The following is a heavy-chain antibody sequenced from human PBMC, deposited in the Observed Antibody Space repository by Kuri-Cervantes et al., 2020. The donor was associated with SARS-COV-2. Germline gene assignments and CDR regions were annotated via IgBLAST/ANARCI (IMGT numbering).Heavy chain of an antibody. CDR1: GYSISSGYC. D-gene: IGHD2-2*01. V-gene: IGHV4-38-2*01. CDR3: VKVVPTSKFDP. J-gene: IGHJ5*02. Sequence: SQTLSLTCAVSGYSISSGYCWGWIRQSPGTGLEWIGSVCHTGNTHYTPSLKSRVTLSMDTSKNQFSLNLSSVTAADTAVYYCVKVVPTSKFDPWGQGRLVTVSS. CDR2: VCHTGNT.